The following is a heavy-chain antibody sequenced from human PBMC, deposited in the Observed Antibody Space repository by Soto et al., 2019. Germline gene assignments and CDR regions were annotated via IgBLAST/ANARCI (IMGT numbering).Heavy chain of an antibody. D-gene: IGHD1-26*01. CDR3: ARGGSYYVPNWFAP. Sequence: SETLSLTCTVSGGSISSYYWSWIRQPPGKGLEWIGYIYYSGSTNYNPSLKSRVTISVDTSKNQFSLKLSSVTAADTAVYYCARGGSYYVPNWFAPWGQGTLVTVSS. V-gene: IGHV4-59*01. CDR2: IYYSGST. J-gene: IGHJ5*02. CDR1: GGSISSYY.